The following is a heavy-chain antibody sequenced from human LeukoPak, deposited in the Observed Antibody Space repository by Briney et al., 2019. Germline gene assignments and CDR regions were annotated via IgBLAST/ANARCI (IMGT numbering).Heavy chain of an antibody. V-gene: IGHV3-66*01. CDR3: ARKSVTNDY. CDR2: IYSGGST. Sequence: PGGSLRLSCAASGFTFSSYSMSWVRQAPGKGLEWVSVIYSGGSTYYADSVKGRFTISRDNSKNTLYLQMNSLRAEDTAVYYCARKSVTNDYWGQGTLVTVSS. CDR1: GFTFSSYS. D-gene: IGHD4-17*01. J-gene: IGHJ4*02.